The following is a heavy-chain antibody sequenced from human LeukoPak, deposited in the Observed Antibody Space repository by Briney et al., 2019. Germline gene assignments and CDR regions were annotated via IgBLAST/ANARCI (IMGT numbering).Heavy chain of an antibody. CDR2: TYYRSKWYN. D-gene: IGHD1-14*01. CDR1: GDXXXXNSAA. Sequence: SGDXXXXNSAAWNWIRQSPSRGLEWLGRTYYRSKWYNDYAVSVKSRITINPDTSKNQFSLQLNSVTPEDTAVYYCARGGLTRNQKHAFDIWGQGTMVTVSS. J-gene: IGHJ3*02. CDR3: ARGGLTRNQKHAFDI. V-gene: IGHV6-1*01.